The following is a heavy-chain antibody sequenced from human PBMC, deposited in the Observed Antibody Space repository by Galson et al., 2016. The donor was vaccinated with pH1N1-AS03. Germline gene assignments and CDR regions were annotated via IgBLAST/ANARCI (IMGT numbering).Heavy chain of an antibody. CDR2: IYATDNT. J-gene: IGHJ6*04. Sequence: SETLSLTCTVSGGSISTYYWTWIRQPAGKGLEWIGHIYATDNTQYSPSLRSRITLSLDTSKNQISLKLRSVTAADTAVYYCAREGCGARSTTGCYASGLGRRSYMDVWGKGTTVTVSS. CDR3: AREGCGARSTTGCYASGLGRRSYMDV. CDR1: GGSISTYY. D-gene: IGHD2-2*01. V-gene: IGHV4-4*07.